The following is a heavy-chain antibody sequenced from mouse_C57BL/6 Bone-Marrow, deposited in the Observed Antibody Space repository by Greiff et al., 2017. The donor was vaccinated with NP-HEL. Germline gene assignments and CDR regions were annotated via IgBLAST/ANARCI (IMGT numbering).Heavy chain of an antibody. J-gene: IGHJ2*01. D-gene: IGHD1-1*01. V-gene: IGHV10-1*01. CDR3: VRGRHYVDY. Sequence: EVQGVESGGGLVQPKGSLKLSCAASGFSFNTYAMNWVRQAPGKGLDWVARLRSKSNNYATYYADSVKDRFTISRDDSESMLYLQMNNLKTEDTAVYYCVRGRHYVDYWGQGTTLIVSA. CDR1: GFSFNTYA. CDR2: LRSKSNNYAT.